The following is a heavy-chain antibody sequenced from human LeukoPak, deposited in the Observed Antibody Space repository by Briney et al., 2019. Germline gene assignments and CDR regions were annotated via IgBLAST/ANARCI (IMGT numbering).Heavy chain of an antibody. V-gene: IGHV1-8*03. CDR3: ARGRPQFDAFDI. CDR1: GYTFTSYD. Sequence: ASVKVSCKASGYTFTSYDINWVRQATGQGLEWMGWMNPNSGNTGYAQKFQGRVTITRNTSISTAYMELSSLRSEDTAVYYCARGRPQFDAFDIWGQGTMVTVSS. D-gene: IGHD5-24*01. CDR2: MNPNSGNT. J-gene: IGHJ3*02.